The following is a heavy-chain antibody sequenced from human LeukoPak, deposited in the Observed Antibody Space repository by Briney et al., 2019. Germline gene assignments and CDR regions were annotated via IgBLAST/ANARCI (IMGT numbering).Heavy chain of an antibody. Sequence: GGTLRLSCAASGFTFSTYGMSWVRQAPGKGLEWVSSIYGIGGTTYYADSVKGRFTISRDNSKNSLCLQMTSLRVEDTAVYYCARHVVAVGFDYWGQGTLVTVSS. V-gene: IGHV3-23*01. J-gene: IGHJ4*02. D-gene: IGHD3-22*01. CDR1: GFTFSTYG. CDR3: ARHVVAVGFDY. CDR2: IYGIGGTT.